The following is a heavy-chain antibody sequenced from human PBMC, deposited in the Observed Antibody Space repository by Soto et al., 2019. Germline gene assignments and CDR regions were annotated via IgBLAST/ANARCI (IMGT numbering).Heavy chain of an antibody. V-gene: IGHV2-70*01. Sequence: SGPTLVNPTQTLTLTCTFSGFSLSTSGMCVSWIRQPPGKALEWLALIDWDDGKYYSTSLKTRLTISKDTSKNQVVLTMTNMDPVDTATYYCARTTNRNDYGDYVAPYYFDYWGQGTLVTVSS. D-gene: IGHD4-17*01. CDR2: IDWDDGK. J-gene: IGHJ4*02. CDR3: ARTTNRNDYGDYVAPYYFDY. CDR1: GFSLSTSGMC.